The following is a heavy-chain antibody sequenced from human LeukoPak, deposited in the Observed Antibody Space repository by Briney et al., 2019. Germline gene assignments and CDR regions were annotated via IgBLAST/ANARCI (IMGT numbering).Heavy chain of an antibody. CDR3: AKGSLASSSSAFDY. D-gene: IGHD6-6*01. V-gene: IGHV3-33*06. J-gene: IGHJ4*02. CDR1: GFTFSSYG. CDR2: IWYDGSNK. Sequence: GRSLRLSCAASGFTFSSYGMHWVRRAPGKGLEWVAVIWYDGSNKYYADSVKGRFTISRDNSKNTLYLQMNSLRAEDTAVYYCAKGSLASSSSAFDYWGQGTLVTVSS.